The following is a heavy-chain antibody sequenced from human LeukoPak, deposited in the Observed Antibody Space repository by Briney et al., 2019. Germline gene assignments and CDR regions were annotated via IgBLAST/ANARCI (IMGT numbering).Heavy chain of an antibody. D-gene: IGHD2-2*01. V-gene: IGHV4-39*01. CDR1: GSSISSSSYY. J-gene: IGHJ5*02. CDR2: IYYSGST. CDR3: ARQYQLPEAGFDP. Sequence: SETLSLTCTVSGSSISSSSYYWGWIRQPPGKGLEWIGSIYYSGSTYYNPSLKSRVTISVDTSKNQFSLKLSSVTAADTAVYYCARQYQLPEAGFDPWGQGTLVTVSS.